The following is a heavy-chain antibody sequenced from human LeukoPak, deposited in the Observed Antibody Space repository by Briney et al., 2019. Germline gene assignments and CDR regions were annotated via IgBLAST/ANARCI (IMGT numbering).Heavy chain of an antibody. CDR1: GFTFSDYY. CDR2: ISSSSSTI. CDR3: ARDPDDSSGHDAFDI. Sequence: GGSLRLSCAVSGFTFSDYYMTWIRQAPGKGLEWVSYISSSSSTIYYADSVKGRFTISRDNAKNSLYLQMNSLRAEDTAVYYCARDPDDSSGHDAFDIWGQGTMVTVSS. V-gene: IGHV3-11*04. J-gene: IGHJ3*02. D-gene: IGHD3-22*01.